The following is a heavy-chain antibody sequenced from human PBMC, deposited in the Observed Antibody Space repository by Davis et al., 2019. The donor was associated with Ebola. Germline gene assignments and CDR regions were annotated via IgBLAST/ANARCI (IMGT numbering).Heavy chain of an antibody. J-gene: IGHJ4*02. CDR2: FHPGTSDL. CDR3: ASQGHRGSYLIHDY. Sequence: GESLKISCTASGYSFITNWIGWVRQMPGKGLEWMGNFHPGTSDLKYSPSFEGQITISVDRSIRTAYLQWRSLQASDTAIYYCASQGHRGSYLIHDYWGQGTQVTVSS. V-gene: IGHV5-51*01. CDR1: GYSFITNW. D-gene: IGHD3-16*01.